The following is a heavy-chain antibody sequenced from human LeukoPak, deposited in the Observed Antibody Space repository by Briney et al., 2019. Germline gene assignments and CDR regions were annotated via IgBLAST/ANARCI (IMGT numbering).Heavy chain of an antibody. CDR2: ISGSGGGT. V-gene: IGHV3-23*01. Sequence: GGSLRLSCAVSGITFSSYAMSWVRQAPGKGLEWVSGISGSGGGTYYADSVKGRFTISRDNAKNSLYLQMNSLRAEDTAVYYCAREDPGYSYGYVYWGQGTLVTVSS. J-gene: IGHJ4*02. D-gene: IGHD5-18*01. CDR1: GITFSSYA. CDR3: AREDPGYSYGYVY.